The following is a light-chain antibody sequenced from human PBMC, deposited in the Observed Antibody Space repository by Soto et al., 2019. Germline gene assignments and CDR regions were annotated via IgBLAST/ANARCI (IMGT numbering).Light chain of an antibody. CDR3: CSYAGSSSYV. J-gene: IGLJ1*01. V-gene: IGLV2-11*01. CDR1: SSVVGGYNY. Sequence: QSVLTQPRSGSGFPGQSVTISCTGTSSVVGGYNYVSWHQQHPGKAPKLMIYTVTKRPSGVPDRFSGSKSDNTASLTISGLQADDEADYYCCSYAGSSSYVFGTGTKVTVL. CDR2: TVT.